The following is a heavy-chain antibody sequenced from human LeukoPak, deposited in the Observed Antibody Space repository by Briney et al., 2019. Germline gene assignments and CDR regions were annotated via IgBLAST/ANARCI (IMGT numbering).Heavy chain of an antibody. CDR2: IAPSDSYT. CDR3: ARHGLGYRYFDY. CDR1: GYSFTSHW. Sequence: GESLKISCKGSGYSFTSHWISWVRQMPGKGLEWVGRIAPSDSYTNYSPSFQGHVTISADKSISTAYLQWSSLKASDTAMYYCARHGLGYRYFDYWGQGTLVTVSS. D-gene: IGHD5-18*01. V-gene: IGHV5-10-1*01. J-gene: IGHJ4*02.